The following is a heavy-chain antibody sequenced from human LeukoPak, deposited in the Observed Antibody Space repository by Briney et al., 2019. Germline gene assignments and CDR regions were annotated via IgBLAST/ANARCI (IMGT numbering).Heavy chain of an antibody. V-gene: IGHV3-49*04. D-gene: IGHD3-10*01. CDR2: IRSKAYGGTT. Sequence: GGSLRLSCLGSEFTFGDYGLTWVRQAPGKGLEWVGFIRSKAYGGTTEYAASVKGRFTISRDDSKGVAYLQMSSLKSEDTAVYYCGRVLYGSGTFTLYYNHYYMDVWGKGTAVAISS. CDR3: GRVLYGSGTFTLYYNHYYMDV. CDR1: EFTFGDYG. J-gene: IGHJ6*03.